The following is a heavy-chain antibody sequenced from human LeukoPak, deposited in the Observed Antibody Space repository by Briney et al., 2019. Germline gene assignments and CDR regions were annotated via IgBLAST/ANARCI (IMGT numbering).Heavy chain of an antibody. CDR2: ISGSGGST. Sequence: GASLRLSCAASGFTISSYAMSWVRQAPGKGLEWVSAISGSGGSTYYADSVKGRFTISRDNSKNTLYLQMNSLRAEDTAVYYCAKVELNWNDEYFQHWGQGTLVTVSS. J-gene: IGHJ1*01. CDR1: GFTISSYA. V-gene: IGHV3-23*01. CDR3: AKVELNWNDEYFQH. D-gene: IGHD1-1*01.